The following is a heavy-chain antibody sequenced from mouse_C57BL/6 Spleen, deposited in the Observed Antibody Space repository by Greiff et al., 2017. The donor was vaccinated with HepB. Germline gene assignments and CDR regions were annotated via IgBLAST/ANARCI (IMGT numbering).Heavy chain of an antibody. V-gene: IGHV1-59*01. Sequence: QVQLQQPGAELVRPGTSVKLSCKASGYTFTSYWMHWVKQRPGQGLEWIGVIDPSDSYTNYNQKFKGKATLTVDTSSSTAYMQLSSLTSEDSAVYYCARYGYYPDYWGQGTTRTVSS. CDR2: IDPSDSYT. CDR1: GYTFTSYW. J-gene: IGHJ2*01. D-gene: IGHD2-2*01. CDR3: ARYGYYPDY.